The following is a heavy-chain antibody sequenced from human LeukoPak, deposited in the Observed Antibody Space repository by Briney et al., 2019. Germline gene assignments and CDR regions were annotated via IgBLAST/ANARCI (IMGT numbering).Heavy chain of an antibody. V-gene: IGHV1-69*06. CDR3: ARKVPNDSSGYYYRGQFDP. CDR1: GGTFSSYA. J-gene: IGHJ5*02. Sequence: GASVKVSCKASGGTFSSYAINWVRQAPGQGLEWMGGIIPIFGTSNYAQKFQGRVTITADKSTSTAYMELSSLRSEDTAVYYCARKVPNDSSGYYYRGQFDPWGQGTLVTVSS. D-gene: IGHD3-22*01. CDR2: IIPIFGTS.